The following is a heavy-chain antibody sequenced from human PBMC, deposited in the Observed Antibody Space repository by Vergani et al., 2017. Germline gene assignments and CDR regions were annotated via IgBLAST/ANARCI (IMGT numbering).Heavy chain of an antibody. CDR3: ARELAVAGRTARFDFDY. V-gene: IGHV1-69*01. CDR2: IIPIFGTA. J-gene: IGHJ4*02. CDR1: GGTFSSYA. Sequence: QVQLVQSGAEVKKPGSSVKVSCKASGGTFSSYAISWVRQAPGQGLEWMGGIIPIFGTANYAQKFQGRVTITADESTSTAYMELSSLRSEDTAVYYCARELAVAGRTARFDFDYWGQGSLVTVSS. D-gene: IGHD6-19*01.